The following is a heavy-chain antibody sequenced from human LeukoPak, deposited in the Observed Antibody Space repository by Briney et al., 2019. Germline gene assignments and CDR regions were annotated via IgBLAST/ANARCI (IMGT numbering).Heavy chain of an antibody. Sequence: SETLSLTCTVSGYSISSGYYWGWIRQPPGKGLEWIGSIYHSGSTYYNPSLKSRVTISVDTSKNQFSLKLSSVTAADTAVYYCARGGPGGWVLTYFDYWGQGTLVTVSS. J-gene: IGHJ4*02. V-gene: IGHV4-38-2*02. D-gene: IGHD6-19*01. CDR1: GYSISSGYY. CDR3: ARGGPGGWVLTYFDY. CDR2: IYHSGST.